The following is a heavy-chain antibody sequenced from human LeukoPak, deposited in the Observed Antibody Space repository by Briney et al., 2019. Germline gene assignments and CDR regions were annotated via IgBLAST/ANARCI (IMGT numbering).Heavy chain of an antibody. J-gene: IGHJ5*02. D-gene: IGHD5-18*01. Sequence: GWSLRLSCVGSGFTYTDYWMHWFRQAPGKGPVWVSRINPDGTIIDYADSVKGRFSISRDNAKNLLYLQMNGLRADDTAVYYCAKDLSWNTADRWGQGILVTVSS. CDR1: GFTYTDYW. CDR3: AKDLSWNTADR. CDR2: INPDGTII. V-gene: IGHV3-74*01.